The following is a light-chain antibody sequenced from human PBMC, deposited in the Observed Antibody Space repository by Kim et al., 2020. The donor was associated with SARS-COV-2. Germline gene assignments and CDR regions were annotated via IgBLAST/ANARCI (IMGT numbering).Light chain of an antibody. CDR3: QSYDSSLSGYYV. J-gene: IGLJ1*01. Sequence: VTIPCTGGSANIGAVYDVHWYQQLPGTAPKLLIYGNSNRPSGVPDRFSGSKSGTSASLAITGLQAEDEADYYCQSYDSSLSGYYVFGTGTKVTVL. CDR1: SANIGAVYD. CDR2: GNS. V-gene: IGLV1-40*01.